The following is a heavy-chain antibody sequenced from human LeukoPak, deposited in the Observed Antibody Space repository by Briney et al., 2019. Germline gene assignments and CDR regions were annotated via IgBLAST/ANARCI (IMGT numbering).Heavy chain of an antibody. CDR1: GFTFSSYW. D-gene: IGHD3-3*01. Sequence: GGSLRLSCAASGFTFSSYWMHWVRQAPGKGLVWVSRINTDGSSTSYADSVKGRFTIPRDNAKNTLYLQMNSLRAEDTAVYYCARVGDYDFWSGYYYYYYMDVWGKGTTVTVSS. CDR3: ARVGDYDFWSGYYYYYYMDV. V-gene: IGHV3-74*01. J-gene: IGHJ6*03. CDR2: INTDGSST.